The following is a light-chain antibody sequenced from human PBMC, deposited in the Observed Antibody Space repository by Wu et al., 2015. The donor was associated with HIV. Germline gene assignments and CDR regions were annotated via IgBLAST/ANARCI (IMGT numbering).Light chain of an antibody. CDR2: DAS. J-gene: IGKJ1*01. V-gene: IGKV3-15*01. CDR3: QQYNDWPQT. Sequence: EIVMTQSPATLSVSPGGRVTLSCRASQIIATNLAWYQQKPGQPPRLLIYDASTRVTGFPARFSGGGSGTEFTLTISTLQSGDVAVYYCQQYNDWPQTFGQGTKVEI. CDR1: QIIATN.